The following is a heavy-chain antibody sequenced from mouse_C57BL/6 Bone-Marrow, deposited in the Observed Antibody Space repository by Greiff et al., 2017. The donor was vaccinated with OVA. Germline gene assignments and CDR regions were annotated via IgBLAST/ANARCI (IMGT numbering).Heavy chain of an antibody. CDR2: IHPNSGST. V-gene: IGHV1-64*01. CDR3: ARPTTVVAHWYFDV. D-gene: IGHD1-1*01. J-gene: IGHJ1*03. Sequence: QVQLQQPGAELVKPGASVKLSCKASGYTFTSYWMHWVKQRPGQGLEWIGMIHPNSGSTNYNEKFKSKATLTVDKSSSTAYMQLSSLTSEDSAVYYFARPTTVVAHWYFDVWGTGTTVTVSS. CDR1: GYTFTSYW.